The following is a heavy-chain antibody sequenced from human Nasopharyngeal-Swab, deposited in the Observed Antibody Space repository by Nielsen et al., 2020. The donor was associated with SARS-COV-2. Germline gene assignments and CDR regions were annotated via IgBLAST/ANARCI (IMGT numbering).Heavy chain of an antibody. CDR1: GFTFSSYS. V-gene: IGHV3-23*01. CDR3: ARHGGSSWYFDL. J-gene: IGHJ2*01. D-gene: IGHD6-13*01. Sequence: GGSLRLSCAASGFTFSSYSMSWLRQAPGKGLEWVSTITGNGDTTYYADSVKGRFTISRDNSENTVYLQMNSLRAGDTAVYYCARHGGSSWYFDLWGRGTLVTVSS. CDR2: ITGNGDTT.